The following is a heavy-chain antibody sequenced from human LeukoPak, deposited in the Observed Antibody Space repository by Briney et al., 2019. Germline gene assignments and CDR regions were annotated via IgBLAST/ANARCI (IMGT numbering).Heavy chain of an antibody. CDR1: GYTFTSYY. Sequence: ASVKVSCKASGYTFTSYYMHWVRQAPGQGLEWMGIINPSGGSTSYAQKFQGRVIMTRDTSTSTVYMELSSLRAEDTAVYYCARDSNYYDSSGYSSYWGQETLVTVSS. V-gene: IGHV1-46*01. CDR3: ARDSNYYDSSGYSSY. CDR2: INPSGGST. J-gene: IGHJ4*02. D-gene: IGHD3-22*01.